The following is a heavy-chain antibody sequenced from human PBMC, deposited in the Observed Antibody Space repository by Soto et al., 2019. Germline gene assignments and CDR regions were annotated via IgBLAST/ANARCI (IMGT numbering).Heavy chain of an antibody. CDR3: AKDIGASRSSWLRRRAFAP. J-gene: IGHJ5*02. V-gene: IGHV3-23*01. CDR1: GFTFSSYA. CDR2: ISGGGGST. Sequence: TGGSLRLSCAASGFTFSSYAMTWVRQAPGKGLEWVSSISGGGGSTYYADSVKGRFTISRDNSKNTLYLQMDSLRAEDTAVYYCAKDIGASRSSWLRRRAFAPWGQGNLVTVSS. D-gene: IGHD6-13*01.